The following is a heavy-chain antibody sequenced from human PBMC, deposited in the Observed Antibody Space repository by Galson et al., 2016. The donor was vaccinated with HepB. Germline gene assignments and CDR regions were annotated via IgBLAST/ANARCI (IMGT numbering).Heavy chain of an antibody. Sequence: SLRLSCAASGFTFSSYWMYWVRQAPGKGLVWVSRIDSDGITTAYADSVKGRFTIPRDNAKNTLYLQMNSLSAEDTAAYYCATGGGRRSKYYGMDVWGHGTMVTVSS. J-gene: IGHJ6*02. V-gene: IGHV3-74*01. CDR1: GFTFSSYW. CDR3: ATGGGRRSKYYGMDV. CDR2: IDSDGITT. D-gene: IGHD1-26*01.